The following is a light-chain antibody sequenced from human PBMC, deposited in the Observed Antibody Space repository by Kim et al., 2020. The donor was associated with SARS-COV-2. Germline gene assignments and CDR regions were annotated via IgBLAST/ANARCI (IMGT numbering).Light chain of an antibody. Sequence: EIVLTQSPGTLSLSPGERATLSCRAGQRVSSNYLAWYQHKPGQTPRVLIYGASSRVTGIPDRFSGSGSGTDFTLTINRLEPEDFAVYYCQQYASSPWTFGQGTKLEI. CDR3: QQYASSPWT. CDR1: QRVSSNY. J-gene: IGKJ1*01. V-gene: IGKV3-20*01. CDR2: GAS.